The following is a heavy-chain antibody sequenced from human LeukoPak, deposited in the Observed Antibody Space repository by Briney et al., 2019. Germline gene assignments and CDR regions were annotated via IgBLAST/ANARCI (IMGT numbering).Heavy chain of an antibody. CDR1: VGTFRSYA. CDR2: VTPIFGTA. V-gene: IGHV1-69*06. Sequence: ASVTVSCKASVGTFRSYAISWVRQAPGQGLDWMGGVTPIFGTANYAQKFQGRVTITADKSTSTAYMELSSLRSEDTAVYYCARVDIVVVVAATHLHGMDVWGQGTTVTVSS. CDR3: ARVDIVVVVAATHLHGMDV. J-gene: IGHJ6*02. D-gene: IGHD2-15*01.